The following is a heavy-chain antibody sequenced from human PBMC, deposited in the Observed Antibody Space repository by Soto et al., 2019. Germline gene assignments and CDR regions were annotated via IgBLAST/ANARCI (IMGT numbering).Heavy chain of an antibody. Sequence: QVQLVESGGGLVKPGGSLRLSCAASGFTFSDYYMSWIRQAPGKGLEWIGEIYHSGSTNYNPSLKSRVTISVDKSKNQFSLKLSSVTAADTAVYYCARDRVDTAMGQYYFDYWGQGTLVTVSS. V-gene: IGHV4-34*09. J-gene: IGHJ4*02. CDR1: GFTFSDYY. CDR3: ARDRVDTAMGQYYFDY. D-gene: IGHD5-18*01. CDR2: IYHSGST.